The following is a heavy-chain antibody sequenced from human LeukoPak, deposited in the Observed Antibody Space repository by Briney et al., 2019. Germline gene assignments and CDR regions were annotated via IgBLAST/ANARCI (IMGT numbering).Heavy chain of an antibody. CDR2: INHSGST. V-gene: IGHV4-34*01. J-gene: IGHJ4*02. CDR1: GGSFSGYY. CDR3: ARGRWGYGSGSYRYFDY. D-gene: IGHD3-10*01. Sequence: PSETLSLTCAVYGGSFSGYYWSWIRQPPGKGLEWIGEINHSGSTNYNPSLKSRVTISVDTSKNQFSLKLSSVTAADTAVYNCARGRWGYGSGSYRYFDYWGQGTLVTVSS.